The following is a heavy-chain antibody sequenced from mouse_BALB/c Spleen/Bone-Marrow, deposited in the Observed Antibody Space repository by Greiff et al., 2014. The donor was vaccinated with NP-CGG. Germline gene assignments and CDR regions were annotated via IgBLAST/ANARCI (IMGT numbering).Heavy chain of an antibody. CDR1: GYSITSGYS. CDR2: IHYSGTT. J-gene: IGHJ4*01. V-gene: IGHV3-1*02. CDR3: ARQNDGYLYYAMDY. Sequence: LQQSGPDLVKPSQSLSLTCTVTGYSITSGYSWHWIRQFPGNKLEWMGYIHYSGTTNYNLSLKSRISITRDTSKNQFFLQLNSVTSDDTATYYCARQNDGYLYYAMDYWGQGTSVTVSS. D-gene: IGHD2-3*01.